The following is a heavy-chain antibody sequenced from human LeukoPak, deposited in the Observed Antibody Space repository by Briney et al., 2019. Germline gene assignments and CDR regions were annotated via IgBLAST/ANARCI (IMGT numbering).Heavy chain of an antibody. CDR1: GFTFTNHG. V-gene: IGHV3-7*03. CDR3: AREKNLGT. J-gene: IGHJ4*02. Sequence: PGGSLRLSCVASGFTFTNHGMHWVRQAPGKGLEWVASIKEVGSDNYYVDSVKGRFTISRDNVKKSVYLQMNSLRAEDTAVHFCAREKNLGTWGQGTLVTVS. D-gene: IGHD1-14*01. CDR2: IKEVGSDN.